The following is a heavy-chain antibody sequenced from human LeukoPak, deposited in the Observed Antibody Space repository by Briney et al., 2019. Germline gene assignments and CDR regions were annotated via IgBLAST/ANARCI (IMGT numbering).Heavy chain of an antibody. CDR2: ISGSGGST. V-gene: IGHV3-23*01. CDR3: AKDIRHGSGWSDFDY. J-gene: IGHJ4*02. CDR1: GFTFSSYA. Sequence: GGSLRLSCAASGFTFSSYAMSWVRQAPGKGLEWVSAISGSGGSTYYADSVKGRFTISRDNSKNTLYLQMNSLRAEDTAVYYCAKDIRHGSGWSDFDYWGQGTLVTVSS. D-gene: IGHD6-19*01.